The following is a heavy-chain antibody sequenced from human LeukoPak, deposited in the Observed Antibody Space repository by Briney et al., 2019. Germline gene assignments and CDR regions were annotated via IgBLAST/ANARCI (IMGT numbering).Heavy chain of an antibody. CDR2: IYPVDSDT. V-gene: IGHV5-51*01. Sequence: GESLKISCQGSGYSFTSYWIGWVRQMPGNGLEWMGIIYPVDSDTRYRPSFQGQVTISVDKSINTAYLQWSSLKASDTAMYYCVRPRVTGNSYAAFDMWGQGTMVTVSS. CDR3: VRPRVTGNSYAAFDM. CDR1: GYSFTSYW. D-gene: IGHD3-9*01. J-gene: IGHJ3*02.